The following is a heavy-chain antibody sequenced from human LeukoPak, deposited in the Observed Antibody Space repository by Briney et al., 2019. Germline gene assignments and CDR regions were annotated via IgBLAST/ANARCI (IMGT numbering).Heavy chain of an antibody. CDR2: IYYSGST. J-gene: IGHJ6*03. D-gene: IGHD2-15*01. CDR1: GGSISSSSYY. CDR3: ARLGCSGGSCYQYYYYYMDV. Sequence: SETLSLTCTVSGGSISSSSYYWGWIRQPPGKGLEWIGSIYYSGSTYCIPSLKSRVTISVDTSKNQFSLKLSSVTAADTAVYYCARLGCSGGSCYQYYYYYMDVWGKGTTVTVSS. V-gene: IGHV4-39*01.